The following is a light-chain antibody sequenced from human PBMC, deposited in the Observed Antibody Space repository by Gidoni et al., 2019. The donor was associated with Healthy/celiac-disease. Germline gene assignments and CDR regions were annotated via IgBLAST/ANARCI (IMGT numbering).Light chain of an antibody. CDR1: QGISSA. CDR3: QQFNSYPIT. CDR2: DAS. V-gene: IGKV1-13*02. Sequence: AIQLTQYPSSLSASVGDRVTITCRASQGISSALAWYQQKPGKAPKLLIYDASSLESGVPSRFSGSGSCTDFTLTISSLLPEDFSTYYCQQFNSYPITFGQGTRLEIK. J-gene: IGKJ5*01.